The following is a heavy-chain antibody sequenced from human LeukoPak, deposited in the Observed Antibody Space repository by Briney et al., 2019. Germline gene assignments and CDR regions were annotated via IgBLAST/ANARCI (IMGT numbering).Heavy chain of an antibody. CDR1: GYTFTSYD. CDR2: IIPILGMA. V-gene: IGHV1-69*04. CDR3: ASLSGDSGDSWFDP. D-gene: IGHD4-17*01. Sequence: SMKVSCKTSGYTFTSYDISWVRQAPGQGLEWMGRIIPILGMANSAQKFQGRVTITADTSTNTVYMELNSLRSEDTAVYYCASLSGDSGDSWFDPWGQGTLVTVSS. J-gene: IGHJ5*02.